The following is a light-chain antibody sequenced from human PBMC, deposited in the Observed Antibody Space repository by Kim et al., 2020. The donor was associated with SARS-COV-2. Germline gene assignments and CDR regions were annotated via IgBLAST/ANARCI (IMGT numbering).Light chain of an antibody. V-gene: IGLV3-19*01. CDR3: NSRDSSGHHLV. Sequence: ALGQTVRITCQGDSLRSYYANWYQQKPGQAPLLVIYGENKRPSGIPDRFSGSSSGNTASLTITGAQAEDEADYYCNSRDSSGHHLVFGGGTQLTVL. CDR1: SLRSYY. CDR2: GEN. J-gene: IGLJ3*02.